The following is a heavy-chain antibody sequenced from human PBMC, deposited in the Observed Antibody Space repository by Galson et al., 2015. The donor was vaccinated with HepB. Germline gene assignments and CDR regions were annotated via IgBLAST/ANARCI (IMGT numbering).Heavy chain of an antibody. V-gene: IGHV5-51*03. CDR1: GYSFTNYW. CDR2: IYPGDYDT. J-gene: IGHJ6*03. CDR3: ARRASQYYYYMDV. Sequence: QSGAEVKKPGGSLKISCKGSGYSFTNYWIGWVRQMPGKGLEWMGIIYPGDYDTRYSPSVQGQVTISADKSISTAYLQWSSLKASDTAMYYCARRASQYYYYMDVWGKVTTVIVSS.